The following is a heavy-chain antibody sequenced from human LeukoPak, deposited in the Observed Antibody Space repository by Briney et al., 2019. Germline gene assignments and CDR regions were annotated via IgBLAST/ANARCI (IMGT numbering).Heavy chain of an antibody. J-gene: IGHJ4*02. CDR2: IKDDGRDK. D-gene: IGHD3/OR15-3a*01. V-gene: IGHV3-7*03. Sequence: GGSLRLSCTASGFTFRSYWMTWVRQAPGKGLEWVANIKDDGRDKKYVDSVRGRFTISRDNAKNSLYLQMSSLTAEDTAVYYCARDPGTGFDSWGQGTLVTVSS. CDR3: ARDPGTGFDS. CDR1: GFTFRSYW.